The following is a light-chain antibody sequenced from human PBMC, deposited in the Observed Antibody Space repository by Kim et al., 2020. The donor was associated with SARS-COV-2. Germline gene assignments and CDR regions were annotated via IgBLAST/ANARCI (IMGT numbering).Light chain of an antibody. Sequence: ASVGDRVTITCRASQSISSSLNWYQQKPGKAPKLLIYVASSLQGGVPSRFSGSGSGTDFTLTISSLQPEDFASNFCQQTYSTALYTFGQGTKLEI. CDR3: QQTYSTALYT. J-gene: IGKJ2*01. CDR2: VAS. CDR1: QSISSS. V-gene: IGKV1-39*01.